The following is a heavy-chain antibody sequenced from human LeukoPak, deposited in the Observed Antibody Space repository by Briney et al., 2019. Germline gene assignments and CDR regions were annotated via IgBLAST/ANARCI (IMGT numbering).Heavy chain of an antibody. CDR3: ARENRGSYYSDC. J-gene: IGHJ4*02. D-gene: IGHD1-26*01. CDR1: GFTFIGYS. Sequence: GSLRLSCAASGFTFIGYSMNWVRQAPGKGLEWVPSISSTGSYMYYADSVKGRFTISRDNTKKSLYLQMNSLRAEDTAVYYCARENRGSYYSDCWGQGALVTVSS. CDR2: ISSTGSYM. V-gene: IGHV3-21*01.